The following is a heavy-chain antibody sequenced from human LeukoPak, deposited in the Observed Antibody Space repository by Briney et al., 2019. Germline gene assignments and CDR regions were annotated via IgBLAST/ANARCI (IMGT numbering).Heavy chain of an antibody. J-gene: IGHJ3*02. D-gene: IGHD3-3*01. Sequence: GGSLRLSCAASGFTFSTYSMNWVRQAPGKGLEWVSSISSSSSYIFSADSVKGRFTISRDNAKNSLYLQMNSLRAEDTAVYYCARALTTADAFDIWGLGTMVTVSS. CDR1: GFTFSTYS. CDR3: ARALTTADAFDI. V-gene: IGHV3-21*01. CDR2: ISSSSSYI.